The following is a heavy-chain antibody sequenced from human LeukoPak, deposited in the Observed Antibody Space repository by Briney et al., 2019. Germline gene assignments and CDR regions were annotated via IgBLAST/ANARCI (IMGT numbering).Heavy chain of an antibody. CDR1: GYTFTSYD. V-gene: IGHV1-8*01. J-gene: IGHJ5*02. Sequence: ASVKVSCKASGYTFTSYDINWVRQATGQGLEWMGWMNPNSGNTGYAQKFQGRVTMTRNTSISTAYMELSSLRSEDTAVYYCARADIVVVPAAILRVGGGWFDPWGQGTLVTVSS. D-gene: IGHD2-2*02. CDR2: MNPNSGNT. CDR3: ARADIVVVPAAILRVGGGWFDP.